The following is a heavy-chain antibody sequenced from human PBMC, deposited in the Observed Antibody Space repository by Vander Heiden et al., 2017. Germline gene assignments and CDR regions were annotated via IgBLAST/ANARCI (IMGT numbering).Heavy chain of an antibody. CDR3: AKDRWGNYGALDY. CDR1: GFPFTSYA. V-gene: IGHV3-23*01. Sequence: EVQLLESGGGLAQTGGSLRLSCAASGFPFTSYAMAWVRQAPGKGLEWVSAISNRGGRTYYADSVRGRFTISRDDSKNTLYLQMNSLRVEDTAAYYCAKDRWGNYGALDYWGQGALVTVSS. D-gene: IGHD3-16*01. J-gene: IGHJ4*02. CDR2: ISNRGGRT.